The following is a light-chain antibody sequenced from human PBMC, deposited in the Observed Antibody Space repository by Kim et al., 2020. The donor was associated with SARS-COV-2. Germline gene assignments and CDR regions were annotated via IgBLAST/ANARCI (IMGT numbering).Light chain of an antibody. J-gene: IGLJ3*02. V-gene: IGLV4-69*01. CDR1: SGHRDNA. CDR3: LTWGTGIRV. Sequence: QPVLTQSPSASASLGDSVKLTCTLSSGHRDNAIAWFQQSPEKGPRYLMKINSDGSYTRGDGIPVRFSGSRSGAERYLTISSLQSEDEADYYCLTWGTGIRVFGGGTKLTVL. CDR2: INSDGSY.